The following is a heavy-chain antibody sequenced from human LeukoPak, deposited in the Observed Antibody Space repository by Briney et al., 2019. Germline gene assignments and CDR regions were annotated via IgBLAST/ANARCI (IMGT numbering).Heavy chain of an antibody. CDR3: ARDAFSLRFLEWLPEYYFDY. Sequence: ASVKVSCKAAWYTFTSYGISWLRQAPGQGLGWLGWISAYNGNTNDAQKLQGRVPMTTDTSTSTAYMELRSLRSDDTAVYYCARDAFSLRFLEWLPEYYFDYWGQGTLVTVSS. CDR2: ISAYNGNT. CDR1: WYTFTSYG. D-gene: IGHD3-3*01. V-gene: IGHV1-18*01. J-gene: IGHJ4*02.